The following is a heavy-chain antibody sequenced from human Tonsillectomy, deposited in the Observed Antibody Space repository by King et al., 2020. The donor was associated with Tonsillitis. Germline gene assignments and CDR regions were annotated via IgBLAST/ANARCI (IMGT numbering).Heavy chain of an antibody. Sequence: VQLVESGAEVKKPGESLRISCMASGYTFSTYSIGWVRQMPGKGLEWMGIVSPSDSGTQYNPSFEGQVTISADKSSSAAYLQWSSLKAADTAMYYCTRFFAVPGVMTHGVDVWGPGTMVTVS. V-gene: IGHV5-51*01. J-gene: IGHJ6*02. CDR1: GYTFSTYS. CDR3: TRFFAVPGVMTHGVDV. CDR2: VSPSDSGT. D-gene: IGHD3-3*01.